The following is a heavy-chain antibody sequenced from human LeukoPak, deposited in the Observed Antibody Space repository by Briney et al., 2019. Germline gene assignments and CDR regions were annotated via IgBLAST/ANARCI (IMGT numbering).Heavy chain of an antibody. D-gene: IGHD4-17*01. Sequence: ASVKVSCKASGYTFTSYYMHWVRQAPGQGLEWMGIINPSGGSTSYAQKFQGRVTMTRDMSTSTVYMELSSLRSEDTAVYFCAAGDPFNYYMDRWGKGTTVTVFS. CDR3: AAGDPFNYYMDR. CDR1: GYTFTSYY. CDR2: INPSGGST. V-gene: IGHV1-46*01. J-gene: IGHJ6*03.